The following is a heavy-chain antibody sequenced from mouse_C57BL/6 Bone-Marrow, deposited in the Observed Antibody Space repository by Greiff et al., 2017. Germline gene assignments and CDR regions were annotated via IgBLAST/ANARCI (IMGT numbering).Heavy chain of an antibody. CDR3: ARLETAQAYYFDY. D-gene: IGHD3-2*02. V-gene: IGHV1-42*01. Sequence: EVQLQQSGPELVKPGASVKISCKASGYSFTGYYMNWVKQSPENSLEWIGEINPSTGGTTYNQKFKAKATLTVDKSSSTAYMQLKSLTSEDSAVYYCARLETAQAYYFDYWGQGTTLTVSS. J-gene: IGHJ2*01. CDR2: INPSTGGT. CDR1: GYSFTGYY.